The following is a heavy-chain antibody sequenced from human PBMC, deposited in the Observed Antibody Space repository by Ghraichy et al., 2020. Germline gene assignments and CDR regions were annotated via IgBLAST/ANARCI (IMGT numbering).Heavy chain of an antibody. CDR1: GGSISSSSYY. CDR3: AFPRGKYYYGSGIGERAFDI. V-gene: IGHV4-39*01. Sequence: SETLSLTCTVSGGSISSSSYYWGWIRQPPGKGLEWIGSIYYSGSTYYNPSLKSRVTISVDTSKNQFSLKLSSVTAADTAVYYCAFPRGKYYYGSGIGERAFDIWGQGTMVTVSS. J-gene: IGHJ3*02. CDR2: IYYSGST. D-gene: IGHD3-10*01.